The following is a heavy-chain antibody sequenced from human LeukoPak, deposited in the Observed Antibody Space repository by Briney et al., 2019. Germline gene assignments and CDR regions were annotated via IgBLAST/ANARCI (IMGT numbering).Heavy chain of an antibody. CDR1: GFTFDNYA. D-gene: IGHD3-10*01. Sequence: QTGGSVRLPRAASGFTFDNYAIHWARHAPGEGLEWGSGIRWNNDTIGYADSVQGRFSISRDNAKNSVYLQMNSLRPEDTALYYCAKAGGWGSYFNWFDPWGEGTLVTVSS. V-gene: IGHV3-9*01. CDR2: IRWNNDTI. J-gene: IGHJ5*02. CDR3: AKAGGWGSYFNWFDP.